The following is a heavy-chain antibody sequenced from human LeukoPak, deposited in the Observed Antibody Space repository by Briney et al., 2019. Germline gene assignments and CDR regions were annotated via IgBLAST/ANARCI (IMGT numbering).Heavy chain of an antibody. J-gene: IGHJ4*02. V-gene: IGHV3-7*01. D-gene: IGHD1-26*01. Sequence: GGSLRLSCAASGFTFSSSWMAWVRQAPGKGLEWVGNVNQDGSKKYYVDSVKGRFTISRDNAKNSLYLQLNSLRVEDTAMYYCVNLWEAGYWGQGTLVTVSS. CDR1: GFTFSSSW. CDR3: VNLWEAGY. CDR2: VNQDGSKK.